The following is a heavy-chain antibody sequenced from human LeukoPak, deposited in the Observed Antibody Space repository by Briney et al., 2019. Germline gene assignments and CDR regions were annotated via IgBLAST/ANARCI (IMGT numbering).Heavy chain of an antibody. D-gene: IGHD6-19*01. J-gene: IGHJ4*02. CDR1: GDIFSSNSAA. Sequence: PSQTLSLTCALSGDIFSSNSAAWNWIRQSRSRGLEWLVRTYYRSKWYNDYAVSVKSRITINPDTSKNQFSLQLNSVTPEDTAVYYCARGAMVAVAFFDYWGQGTLVTVSS. V-gene: IGHV6-1*01. CDR2: TYYRSKWYN. CDR3: ARGAMVAVAFFDY.